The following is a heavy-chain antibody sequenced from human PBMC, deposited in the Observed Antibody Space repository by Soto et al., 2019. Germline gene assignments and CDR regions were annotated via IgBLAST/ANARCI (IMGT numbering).Heavy chain of an antibody. D-gene: IGHD3-3*01. CDR1: GGSISNYY. CDR2: IYPSGSP. Sequence: QVQLQESGPGLVKPSETLSLTCTVSGGSISNYYWSWIRQPPVKGLEWIGRIYPSGSPNYNPSLKGRVTVSVVTANYQFSLKLKLTSVTAADAAVYYCARYDFWGGRTHDYCGQGILVTVSP. J-gene: IGHJ4*02. CDR3: ARYDFWGGRTHDY. V-gene: IGHV4-4*07.